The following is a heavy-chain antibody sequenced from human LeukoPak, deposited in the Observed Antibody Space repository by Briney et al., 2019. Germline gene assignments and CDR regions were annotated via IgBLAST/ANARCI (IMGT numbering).Heavy chain of an antibody. D-gene: IGHD3/OR15-3a*01. Sequence: GGSLRLSCAASKFTFSSYAMHWVRQAPGKGLEWVAVISFDGSNKHYADTVKGRFTISRDNSKNTLYLQMNSLRPEDTAVYYCARVSSRWTYYFDYWGQGTLVTVSS. CDR2: ISFDGSNK. V-gene: IGHV3-30-3*01. CDR1: KFTFSSYA. J-gene: IGHJ4*02. CDR3: ARVSSRWTYYFDY.